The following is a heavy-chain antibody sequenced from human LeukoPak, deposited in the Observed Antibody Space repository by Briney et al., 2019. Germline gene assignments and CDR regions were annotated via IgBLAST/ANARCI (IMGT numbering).Heavy chain of an antibody. J-gene: IGHJ5*02. CDR1: GGSFSGYY. D-gene: IGHD1-1*01. CDR3: ARARPLQRPAWFDP. V-gene: IGHV4-34*01. CDR2: INHSGST. Sequence: PSETLSLTCAVYGGSFSGYYWSGIRQPPGKGLEWIGEINHSGSTNYNPSLKSRVTISVDTSKNQFSLKLSSVTAADTAVYYCARARPLQRPAWFDPWGQGTLVTVSS.